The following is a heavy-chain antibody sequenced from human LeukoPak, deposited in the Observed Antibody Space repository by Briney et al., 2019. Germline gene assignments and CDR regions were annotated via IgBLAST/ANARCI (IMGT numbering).Heavy chain of an antibody. CDR3: AIFTSGKFGY. D-gene: IGHD1-26*01. CDR2: IYYSGST. V-gene: IGHV4-59*01. CDR1: GGSISSYY. Sequence: AETLSLTCTVSGGSISSYYWSWIRQPPGKRLEWIGYIYYSGSTNYNPSLKSRVTISVDTSKNQFSLKLSSVTAADTAVYYCAIFTSGKFGYWGQGTLVTVSS. J-gene: IGHJ4*02.